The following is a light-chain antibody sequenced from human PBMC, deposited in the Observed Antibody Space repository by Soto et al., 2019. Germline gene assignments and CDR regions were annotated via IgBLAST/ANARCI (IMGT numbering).Light chain of an antibody. Sequence: QSVLTQPASVSGSPGQSITISCTGTSSDVGGYNFVSWYQQHPGKAPKLMIYEVSNRPSGVSNRFSGSKSGNTASLTISGLQAEDEADSYCCAYTSTSALYVFGTGTKVTVL. J-gene: IGLJ1*01. V-gene: IGLV2-14*01. CDR1: SSDVGGYNF. CDR3: CAYTSTSALYV. CDR2: EVS.